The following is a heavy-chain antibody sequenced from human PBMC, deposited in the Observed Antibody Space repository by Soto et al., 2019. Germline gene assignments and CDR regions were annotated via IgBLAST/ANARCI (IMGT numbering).Heavy chain of an antibody. V-gene: IGHV3-23*01. CDR2: ISGSGGST. Sequence: EVQLLASGGGLVQPGGSLRLSCAASGFTFSSYAMSWVRQAPGKGLEWVSAISGSGGSTYYADSVKGRFTISRDNSKNTLYLQMNSLRAEDTAVYYCAKGSGVVVVIANTENWFDPWGQGTLVTVSS. CDR3: AKGSGVVVVIANTENWFDP. J-gene: IGHJ5*02. CDR1: GFTFSSYA. D-gene: IGHD2-21*01.